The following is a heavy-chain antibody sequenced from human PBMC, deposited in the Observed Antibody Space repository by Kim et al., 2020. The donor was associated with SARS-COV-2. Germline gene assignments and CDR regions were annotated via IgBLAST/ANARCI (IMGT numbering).Heavy chain of an antibody. CDR3: ARDGDY. CDR2: MYYSGST. V-gene: IGHV4-59*01. J-gene: IGHJ4*02. Sequence: MYYSGSTTDNPSLTSRVTTSVDTSKTQFSLKLSSVTAADTAVYYCARDGDYWGQGTLVTVSS.